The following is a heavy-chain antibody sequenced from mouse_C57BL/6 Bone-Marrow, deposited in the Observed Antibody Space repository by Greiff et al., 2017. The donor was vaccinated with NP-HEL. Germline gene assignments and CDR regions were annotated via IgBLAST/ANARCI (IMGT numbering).Heavy chain of an antibody. CDR2: ISSGGDYI. Sequence: DVMLVESGEGLVKPGGSLKLSCAASGFTFSSYAMSWVRQTPEKRLEWVAYISSGGDYIYYADTVKGRFTISRDNARNTLYLQMSSLKSEDTAMYYCTRDDYSNYFDYWGQGTTLTVSS. CDR3: TRDDYSNYFDY. D-gene: IGHD2-5*01. J-gene: IGHJ2*01. V-gene: IGHV5-9-1*02. CDR1: GFTFSSYA.